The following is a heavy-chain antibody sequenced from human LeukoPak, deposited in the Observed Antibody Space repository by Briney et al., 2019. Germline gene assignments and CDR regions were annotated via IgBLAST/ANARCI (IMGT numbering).Heavy chain of an antibody. CDR2: IYPDDSDT. CDR3: ARLGGDTYYFGSASYPNWYFDL. J-gene: IGHJ2*01. D-gene: IGHD3-10*01. CDR1: GYTFTSYW. Sequence: GESLKISCQASGYTFTSYWIGWMRQMPGKGLECMGIIYPDDSDTTYSPSFQGQVTISADKSFSTAYLQWSSLKASDTAIYYCARLGGDTYYFGSASYPNWYFDLWGRGTLVTVSS. V-gene: IGHV5-51*01.